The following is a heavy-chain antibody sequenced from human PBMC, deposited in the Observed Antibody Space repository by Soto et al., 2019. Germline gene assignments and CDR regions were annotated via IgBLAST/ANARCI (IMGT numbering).Heavy chain of an antibody. CDR2: ISGSGGST. J-gene: IGHJ3*02. CDR3: AKNVWGSRIYYDAFDN. V-gene: IGHV3-23*01. Sequence: GESLKISCAASGFTFSSYAMSWVRQAPGKGLEWVSAISGSGGSTYYADSVKGRFTISRDNSKNTLDLQVNSLRAEDTAVDYCAKNVWGSRIYYDAFDNWGQGTMVTVSS. CDR1: GFTFSSYA. D-gene: IGHD3-10*01.